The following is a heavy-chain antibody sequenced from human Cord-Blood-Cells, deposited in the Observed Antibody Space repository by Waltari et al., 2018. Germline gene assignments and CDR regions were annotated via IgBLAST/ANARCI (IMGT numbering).Heavy chain of an antibody. J-gene: IGHJ6*02. CDR2: INHSGST. D-gene: IGHD6-6*01. CDR1: GGSFSGYS. CDR3: ASSSYKSIAARPGYYYYGMDV. Sequence: QVQLQQWGAGLLKPSETLSLTCAVYGGSFSGYSWSWIRQPPGKGLEWIGEINHSGSTNYNPSLKSRVTISVDTSKNQFSLKLSSVTAADTAVYYCASSSYKSIAARPGYYYYGMDVWGQGP. V-gene: IGHV4-34*01.